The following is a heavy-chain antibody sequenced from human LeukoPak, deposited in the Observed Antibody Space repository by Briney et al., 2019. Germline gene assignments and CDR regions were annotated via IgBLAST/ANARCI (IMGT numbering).Heavy chain of an antibody. Sequence: ASVKVSCKASGYTFISYGLNWVRQAPGQGLEWMGWISGYTGDTNYAQKLQGRVTMTTDPSTSTAYMELRSLRSDDTAVYYCARDVEIVSYYGMDVWGQGTAVTVSS. J-gene: IGHJ6*02. V-gene: IGHV1-18*01. D-gene: IGHD2-21*01. CDR2: ISGYTGDT. CDR1: GYTFISYG. CDR3: ARDVEIVSYYGMDV.